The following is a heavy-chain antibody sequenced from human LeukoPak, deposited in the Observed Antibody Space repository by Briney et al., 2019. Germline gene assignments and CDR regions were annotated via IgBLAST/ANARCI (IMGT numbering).Heavy chain of an antibody. D-gene: IGHD3-16*01. CDR3: ARGRSGPWGYYYFDY. V-gene: IGHV1-46*01. Sequence: GASVKVSCKASGYTFTSYYMHWVRQAPGQGLEWMGIINPSGGSTSYAQKFQGRVTMTRDTSTSTVYMELSSLRSEDTAVYYCARGRSGPWGYYYFDYWGQGTLVTVSS. CDR1: GYTFTSYY. CDR2: INPSGGST. J-gene: IGHJ4*02.